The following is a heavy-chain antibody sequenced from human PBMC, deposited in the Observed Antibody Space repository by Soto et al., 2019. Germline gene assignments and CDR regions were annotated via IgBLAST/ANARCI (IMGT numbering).Heavy chain of an antibody. CDR1: GGSFSGYY. CDR2: INHSGST. V-gene: IGHV4-34*01. CDR3: ARDPGYDILTGYYSGSWFDP. J-gene: IGHJ5*02. Sequence: SETLSLTCTVYGGSFSGYYWSWIRQPPGKGLEWIGEINHSGSTNYNPSLKSRVTISVDTSKNQFSLKLSSVTAADTAVYYCARDPGYDILTGYYSGSWFDPWGQGTLVTVSS. D-gene: IGHD3-9*01.